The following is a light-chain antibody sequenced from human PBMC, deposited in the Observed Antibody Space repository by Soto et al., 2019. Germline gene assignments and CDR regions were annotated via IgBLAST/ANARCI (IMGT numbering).Light chain of an antibody. CDR2: EVS. Sequence: QSALTQPASVSGSPGQPITISCTGTSSDVGSYNLVSWYQQHPGKAPKLMIYEVSKRPSGVSNRFSGSKSGNTASLTISGLQAEDEADYYCCSYAGSSTDVFGTGTKVTVL. CDR3: CSYAGSSTDV. CDR1: SSDVGSYNL. V-gene: IGLV2-23*02. J-gene: IGLJ1*01.